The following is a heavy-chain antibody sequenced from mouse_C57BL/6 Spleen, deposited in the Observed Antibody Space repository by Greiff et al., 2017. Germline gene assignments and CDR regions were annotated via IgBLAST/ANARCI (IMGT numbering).Heavy chain of an antibody. CDR1: GFSFTSYG. Sequence: QVQLKQSGPGLVQPSQSLSITCTVSGFSFTSYGVHWVRQSPGKGLEWLGVIWSGGSTDYNAAFISRLSISKDTSKSQVFFKMNILQADDTAIYYCAINRDYGYDYAMDYWGQGASVTVSS. V-gene: IGHV2-2*01. CDR3: AINRDYGYDYAMDY. D-gene: IGHD2-2*01. J-gene: IGHJ4*01. CDR2: IWSGGST.